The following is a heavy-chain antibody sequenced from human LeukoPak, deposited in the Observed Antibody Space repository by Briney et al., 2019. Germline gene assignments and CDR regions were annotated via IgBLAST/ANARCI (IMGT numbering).Heavy chain of an antibody. CDR2: VYTSGST. CDR3: AKSAVVVPVDSHNAFDI. CDR1: GVSLFSGTYY. Sequence: PSETLSLTCSVSGVSLFSGTYYWSWIRQPAGKGLEWIGRVYTSGSTNYNPSLKSRVTMSVDTSKNQFSLRLTSVTAADTAVYFCAKSAVVVPVDSHNAFDIWGQGTMVTVSS. J-gene: IGHJ3*02. V-gene: IGHV4-61*02. D-gene: IGHD2-2*01.